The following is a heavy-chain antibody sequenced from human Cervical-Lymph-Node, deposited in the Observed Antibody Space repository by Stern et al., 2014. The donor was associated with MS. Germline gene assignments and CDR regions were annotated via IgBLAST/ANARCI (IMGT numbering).Heavy chain of an antibody. CDR2: IHSSGST. V-gene: IGHV4-59*01. Sequence: QVQLQESGPRLVKPSETLSLTCTVSGGPIRTFYWSWIRQPPGKGLEWIGYIHSSGSTNYKSSLKSRVTISVDTSKNQFSLNLSSMTAADTAVYYCARGAETATPWDFWGQGALVTVSS. J-gene: IGHJ4*02. CDR1: GGPIRTFY. CDR3: ARGAETATPWDF.